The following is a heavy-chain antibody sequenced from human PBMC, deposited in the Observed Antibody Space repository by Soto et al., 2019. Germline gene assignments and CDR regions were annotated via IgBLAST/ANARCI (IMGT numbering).Heavy chain of an antibody. Sequence: EVQLVESGGDLVPPGRSLRLACTASGFKFDDYAMHWVRQAPGKGLAWVSGISWKSGSMNYADSVKGRFTISRDNAKISLFLKMNSLRSGDADLYYCAKEIYDILAGDSRSDGLDLWGHGTMVTVSS. CDR1: GFKFDDYA. D-gene: IGHD3-9*01. V-gene: IGHV3-9*01. J-gene: IGHJ3*01. CDR3: AKEIYDILAGDSRSDGLDL. CDR2: ISWKSGSM.